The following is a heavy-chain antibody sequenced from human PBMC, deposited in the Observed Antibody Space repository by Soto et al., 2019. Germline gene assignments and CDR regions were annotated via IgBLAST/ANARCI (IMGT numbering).Heavy chain of an antibody. CDR3: ARVTVTTNRGAFDI. V-gene: IGHV3-23*01. CDR1: GFTFSSYA. J-gene: IGHJ3*02. CDR2: ISGSGGST. D-gene: IGHD4-17*01. Sequence: VPLLESGGGLVQPGGSLRLSCAASGFTFSSYAMSWVRQAPGKGLEWVSAISGSGGSTYYADSVKGRFTIARDNTKNTLYLQMNSLRAEDTAVYDCARVTVTTNRGAFDIWGQGTMVTVSS.